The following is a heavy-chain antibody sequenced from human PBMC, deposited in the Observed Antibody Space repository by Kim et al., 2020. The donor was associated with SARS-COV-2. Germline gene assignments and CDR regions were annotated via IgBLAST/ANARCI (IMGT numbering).Heavy chain of an antibody. V-gene: IGHV1-46*01. D-gene: IGHD3-22*01. Sequence: AQKFQGRGTMTRDTSTSTVYMELSSLRSEATAVYYCAREPLYDSSGYYDYWGQGTLVTVSS. CDR3: AREPLYDSSGYYDY. J-gene: IGHJ4*02.